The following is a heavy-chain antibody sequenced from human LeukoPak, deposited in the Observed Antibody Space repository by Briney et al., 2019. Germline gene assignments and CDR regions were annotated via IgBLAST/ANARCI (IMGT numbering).Heavy chain of an antibody. Sequence: PGGPLRLSCAASGFTFSSYSMNWVRQAPGKGLEWVSSISSSSSYIYYADSVKGRFTTSRDNAKNSLYLQMNSLRAEDTTVYYCAREGSSSWNARIDYWGQGTLVTVSS. J-gene: IGHJ4*02. V-gene: IGHV3-21*01. CDR1: GFTFSSYS. CDR2: ISSSSSYI. D-gene: IGHD6-13*01. CDR3: AREGSSSWNARIDY.